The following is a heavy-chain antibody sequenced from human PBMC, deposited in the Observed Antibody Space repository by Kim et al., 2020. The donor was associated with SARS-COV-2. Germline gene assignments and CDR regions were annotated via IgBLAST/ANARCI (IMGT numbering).Heavy chain of an antibody. Sequence: GGSLRLSCAASGFTFSSYAMSWVRQAPGKGLEWVSAISGSGGSTYYADSVKGRFTISRDNSKNTLYLQMNSLRAEDTAVYYCAKDRAPYSSSWYSWYFDLWGRGTLVTVSS. CDR2: ISGSGGST. V-gene: IGHV3-23*01. J-gene: IGHJ2*01. CDR3: AKDRAPYSSSWYSWYFDL. D-gene: IGHD6-13*01. CDR1: GFTFSSYA.